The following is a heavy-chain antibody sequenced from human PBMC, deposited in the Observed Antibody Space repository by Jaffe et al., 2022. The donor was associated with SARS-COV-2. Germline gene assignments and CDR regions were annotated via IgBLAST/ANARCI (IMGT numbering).Heavy chain of an antibody. D-gene: IGHD6-13*01. V-gene: IGHV3-30*18. CDR2: ISDDGGIK. CDR3: AKGGSKQLVRVLEY. CDR1: GFTFSSYG. Sequence: QVQLVESGGGVVQPGRSLRLSCAASGFTFSSYGMHWVRQAPGKGLEWVAIISDDGGIKYYGDSVKGRFTISRDNSKNTLYLQMNGLRTEDTAVYYCAKGGSKQLVRVLEYWGQGTLVTVSS. J-gene: IGHJ4*02.